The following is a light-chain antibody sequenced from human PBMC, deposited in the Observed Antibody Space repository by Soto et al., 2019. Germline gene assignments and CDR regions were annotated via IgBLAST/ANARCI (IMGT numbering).Light chain of an antibody. CDR3: SSYTSSSTPCV. CDR2: EVS. V-gene: IGLV2-14*01. CDR1: SSDVGGYNY. Sequence: QSALTQPASVSGSPGQSITISCTGTSSDVGGYNYVSWYQQHPGKAPKLMIYEVSNRPSGVSNRLSGSKSGNTASLTISGLQAEDEADYYCSSYTSSSTPCVFGTGTKLTVL. J-gene: IGLJ1*01.